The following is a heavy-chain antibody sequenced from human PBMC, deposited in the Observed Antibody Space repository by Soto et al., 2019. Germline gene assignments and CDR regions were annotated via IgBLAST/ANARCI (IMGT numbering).Heavy chain of an antibody. D-gene: IGHD3-3*01. CDR2: GKHSGST. CDR3: ARFFDYYYGMDV. V-gene: IGHV4-34*01. J-gene: IGHJ6*02. Sequence: QVQLQQWGAGLWKPSDTLSLTCAVYGWSFSGYYWSWIRQPPGKGLYRMGEGKHSGSTNYNPSLKRRVTISVDTSKNHVSLKLSSVTAADTAVYYCARFFDYYYGMDVWGQGSTVTVSS. CDR1: GWSFSGYY.